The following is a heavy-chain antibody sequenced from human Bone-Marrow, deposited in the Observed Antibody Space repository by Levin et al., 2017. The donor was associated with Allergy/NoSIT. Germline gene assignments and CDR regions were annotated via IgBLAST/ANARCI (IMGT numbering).Heavy chain of an antibody. V-gene: IGHV3-11*01. CDR1: GFSFSDYY. J-gene: IGHJ4*02. CDR2: ISSSGSTV. D-gene: IGHD6-19*01. CDR3: GTGYSSGWTPGFDY. Sequence: PGGSLRLSCAASGFSFSDYYMSWIRQAPGKGLEWVSYISSSGSTVYYADSVKGRFTISRDNAKNSLFLQMNSLRAEDTAVYDGGTGYSSGWTPGFDYWGQGTLVTVSS.